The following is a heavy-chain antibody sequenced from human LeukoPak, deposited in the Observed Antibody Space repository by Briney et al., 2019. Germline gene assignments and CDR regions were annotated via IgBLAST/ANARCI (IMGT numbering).Heavy chain of an antibody. CDR2: INWNGGST. CDR3: ARSAAAPYYYYYYMDV. V-gene: IGHV3-20*04. CDR1: GFTFDDYG. Sequence: VGSLRLSCAASGFTFDDYGMSWVRQAPGKGLEWVSGINWNGGSTGYADSVKGRFTISRDNAKNSLYLQMNSLRAEDTALYYCARSAAAPYYYYYYMDVWGKGTTVTVSS. J-gene: IGHJ6*03. D-gene: IGHD6-13*01.